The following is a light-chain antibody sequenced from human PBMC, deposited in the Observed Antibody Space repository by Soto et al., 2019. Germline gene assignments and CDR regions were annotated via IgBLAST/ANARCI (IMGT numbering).Light chain of an antibody. CDR1: QGMSSY. CDR3: QQLNSYPIT. CDR2: AAS. V-gene: IGKV1-9*01. Sequence: DIQLTQSPSFLSASVGDRVTITCRASQGMSSYLAWYQQKPGKAPKLLIYAASTLQSGVPSRFSGSGSGTEFTLTISILQPEDFATYYCQQLNSYPITFGQGTRLEIK. J-gene: IGKJ5*01.